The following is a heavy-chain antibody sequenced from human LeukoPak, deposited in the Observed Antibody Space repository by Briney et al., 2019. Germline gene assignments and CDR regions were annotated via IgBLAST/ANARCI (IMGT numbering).Heavy chain of an antibody. D-gene: IGHD3-3*01. CDR3: ARGVTEGTIFGVVIIPHYYYMDV. CDR1: GYTFTSYD. Sequence: ASVKDSCKASGYTFTSYDINWVRQATGQGLEWMGWMNPNSGNTGYAQKFQGRVTMTRNTSISTAYMELSSLRSEDTAVYYCARGVTEGTIFGVVIIPHYYYMDVWGKGTTVTVSS. J-gene: IGHJ6*03. CDR2: MNPNSGNT. V-gene: IGHV1-8*01.